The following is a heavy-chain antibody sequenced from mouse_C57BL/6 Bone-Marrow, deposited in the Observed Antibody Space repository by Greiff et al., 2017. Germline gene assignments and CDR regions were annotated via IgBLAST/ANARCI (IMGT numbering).Heavy chain of an antibody. Sequence: EVQLQQSGAELVRPGASVKLSCTASGFNIKDDYIHWVKQRPEQGLEWIGWIDPEIGDTEYASKFQGKAPITSDTTSTTAYLQLRRLTSEDTAVYYCSSFDGNYFEFWGQGTPLTVAS. CDR2: IDPEIGDT. J-gene: IGHJ2*01. D-gene: IGHD2-3*01. CDR3: SSFDGNYFEF. CDR1: GFNIKDDY. V-gene: IGHV14-4*01.